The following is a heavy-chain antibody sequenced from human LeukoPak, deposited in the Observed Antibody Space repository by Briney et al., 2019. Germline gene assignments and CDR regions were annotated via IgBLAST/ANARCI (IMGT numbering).Heavy chain of an antibody. D-gene: IGHD6-13*01. V-gene: IGHV1-8*01. CDR2: MNPNSGNT. Sequence: ASVKVSCKASGYTFTSYDINGVRQATGQGLEWMGWMNPNSGNTGYAQKFQGRVTMTRNTSIGTAYMELSSLRSEDTAVYYCARVMGSRPYLKQQLAYWGQGTLVTVSS. CDR3: ARVMGSRPYLKQQLAY. CDR1: GYTFTSYD. J-gene: IGHJ4*02.